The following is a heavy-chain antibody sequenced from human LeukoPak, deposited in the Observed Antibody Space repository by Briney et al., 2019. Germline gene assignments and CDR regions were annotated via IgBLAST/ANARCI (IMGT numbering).Heavy chain of an antibody. CDR1: GFTFSSYG. V-gene: IGHV3-30*03. J-gene: IGHJ4*02. Sequence: GRSLRLSCAASGFTFSSYGMHWVRQAPGKGLEWVAVISYDGSNKYYADSVKGRFTISRDNAQKSLYLEMKSLSAKDTAVYCCARAVTSTEGYWGQGTLVTVSS. CDR2: ISYDGSNK. CDR3: ARAVTSTEGY.